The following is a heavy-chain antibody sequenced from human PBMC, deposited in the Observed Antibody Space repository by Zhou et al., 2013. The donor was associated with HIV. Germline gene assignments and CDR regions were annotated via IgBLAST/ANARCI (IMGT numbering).Heavy chain of an antibody. J-gene: IGHJ4*02. CDR1: GYTFIGDY. CDR3: ATAYLDDSSGYYS. CDR2: INPSGGST. D-gene: IGHD3-22*01. Sequence: QVQLVQSGAEVKKPGASMKVSCKASGYTFIGDYMHWVRQAPGQGLEWMGIINPSGGSTSYAQKFQGRVTMTRDTSTSTVYMELSSLRSEDTAVYYCATAYLDDSSGYYSWGQGTLVTVSS. V-gene: IGHV1-46*03.